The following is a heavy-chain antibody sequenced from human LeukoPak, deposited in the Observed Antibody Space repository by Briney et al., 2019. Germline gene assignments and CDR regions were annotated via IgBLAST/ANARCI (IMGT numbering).Heavy chain of an antibody. Sequence: SSETLSLTCTVSGGSISSSSYYWGWIRQPPGKGLEWLGSIYYSGSTYYNPSLKSRVTISVDTSKNQFSLKLSSVTAADTAVYYCARQTGDSSGYYYKDYFDYWGQGTLVTVSS. D-gene: IGHD3-22*01. CDR2: IYYSGST. V-gene: IGHV4-39*01. CDR3: ARQTGDSSGYYYKDYFDY. J-gene: IGHJ4*02. CDR1: GGSISSSSYY.